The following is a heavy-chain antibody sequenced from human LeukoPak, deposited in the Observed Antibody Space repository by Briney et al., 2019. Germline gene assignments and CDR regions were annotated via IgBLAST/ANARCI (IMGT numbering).Heavy chain of an antibody. V-gene: IGHV5-51*01. Sequence: GESLKISCKGSGYSFTSYWIGWMRQMPGKGLEWMGITYPGDSDTRYSPSFQGQVTISADKSISTAYLQWSSLKASDTAMYYCARHLMDTAMGGFWFDPWGQGTLVTVSS. CDR2: TYPGDSDT. CDR3: ARHLMDTAMGGFWFDP. CDR1: GYSFTSYW. J-gene: IGHJ5*02. D-gene: IGHD5-18*01.